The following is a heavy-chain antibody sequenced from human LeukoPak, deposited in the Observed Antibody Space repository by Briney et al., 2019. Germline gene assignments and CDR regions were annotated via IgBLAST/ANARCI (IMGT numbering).Heavy chain of an antibody. Sequence: GGSLRLSCSACGFSLSSYWMTWVSQASRKGLEGVANKRQEGSEKYYVDYVKGRFTRSRENARNSLYLQMNSLSAEDTAVYYCARAIVVPAAILYYFDYWGQGTLVTVSS. CDR3: ARAIVVPAAILYYFDY. J-gene: IGHJ4*02. D-gene: IGHD2-2*01. CDR1: GFSLSSYW. V-gene: IGHV3-7*01. CDR2: KRQEGSEK.